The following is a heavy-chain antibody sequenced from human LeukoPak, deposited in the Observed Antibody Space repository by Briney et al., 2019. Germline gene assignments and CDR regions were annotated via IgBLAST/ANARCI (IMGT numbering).Heavy chain of an antibody. CDR3: AKAVEQQLVWGRWFDP. J-gene: IGHJ5*02. Sequence: GGSLRLSCAASGFTFSSYAMSWVRQAPGKGLEWVSAISGSGGSTYYADSVKGRFTISRDNSKNTLYLQMNSLRAEDTAVYYCAKAVEQQLVWGRWFDPWGQGTLVTVSS. V-gene: IGHV3-23*01. CDR1: GFTFSSYA. D-gene: IGHD6-13*01. CDR2: ISGSGGST.